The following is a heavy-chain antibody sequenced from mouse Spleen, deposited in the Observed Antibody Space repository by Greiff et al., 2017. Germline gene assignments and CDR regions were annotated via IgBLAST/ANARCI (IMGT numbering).Heavy chain of an antibody. D-gene: IGHD2-14*01. Sequence: QVQLKQSGPELVKPGASVKMSCKASGYTFTSYYIHWVKQRPGQGLEWIGWIYPGDGSTKYNEKFKGKTTLTADKSSSTAYMLLSSLTSEDSAIYFCARDRYGVFAYWGQGTLVTVSA. CDR3: ARDRYGVFAY. V-gene: IGHV1S56*01. CDR1: GYTFTSYY. CDR2: IYPGDGST. J-gene: IGHJ3*01.